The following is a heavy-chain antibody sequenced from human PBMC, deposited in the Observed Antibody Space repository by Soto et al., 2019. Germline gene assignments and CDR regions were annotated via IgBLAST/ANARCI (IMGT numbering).Heavy chain of an antibody. Sequence: GESLKISCKGSGYSFTSYWIGWVRQMPGKGLEWMGIIYPGDSDTRYSPSFQGQVTISADKSISTAYLQWSSLKASDTAMYYCARAYGQQWLVRSWFDPWGQGTLVTVSS. J-gene: IGHJ5*02. CDR2: IYPGDSDT. D-gene: IGHD6-19*01. V-gene: IGHV5-51*01. CDR3: ARAYGQQWLVRSWFDP. CDR1: GYSFTSYW.